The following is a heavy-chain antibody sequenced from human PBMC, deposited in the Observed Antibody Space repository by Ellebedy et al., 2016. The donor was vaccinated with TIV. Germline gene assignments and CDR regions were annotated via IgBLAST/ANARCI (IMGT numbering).Heavy chain of an antibody. D-gene: IGHD3-10*01. CDR3: GRAIGSGSCY. CDR1: GFSLSSYW. CDR2: IKQDGSEK. J-gene: IGHJ4*02. V-gene: IGHV3-7*01. Sequence: GGSLRLSCAASGFSLSSYWMHWVRQAPGKGLEGVANIKQDGSEKYYVDSVKGRFTISRDNAKNSLYLQMNSLRAEDTAVYFCGRAIGSGSCYWGQGTLVTVSS.